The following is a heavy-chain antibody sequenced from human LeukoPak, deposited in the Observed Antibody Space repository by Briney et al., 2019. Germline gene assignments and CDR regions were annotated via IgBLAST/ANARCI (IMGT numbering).Heavy chain of an antibody. CDR1: GFTFSTYA. D-gene: IGHD2-15*01. Sequence: GSLRLSCAASGFTFSTYAMHWVRQAPGKGLEWVSYISSSGFNIYYADSVKGRFTISRDNAKNSLYLQMNSLRAEDTAVYYCAGQSRLGYCSGGSCYSQPFDPWGQGTLVTVST. V-gene: IGHV3-48*03. CDR2: ISSSGFNI. CDR3: AGQSRLGYCSGGSCYSQPFDP. J-gene: IGHJ5*02.